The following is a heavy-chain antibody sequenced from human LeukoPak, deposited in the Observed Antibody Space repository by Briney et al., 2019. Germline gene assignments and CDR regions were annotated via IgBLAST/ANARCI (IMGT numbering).Heavy chain of an antibody. J-gene: IGHJ4*02. CDR1: GFTFSSYS. D-gene: IGHD3-3*01. CDR3: AKGEIPPYYADY. V-gene: IGHV3-21*01. CDR2: ISSSSSYI. Sequence: KPGGSLRLSCAVSGFTFSSYSMNSVRQAPGKGLEWVSSISSSSSYIYYADSVKGRFTISRDNAKNSLYLQMNSLRAEDTAVYYCAKGEIPPYYADYWGQGTLVTVSS.